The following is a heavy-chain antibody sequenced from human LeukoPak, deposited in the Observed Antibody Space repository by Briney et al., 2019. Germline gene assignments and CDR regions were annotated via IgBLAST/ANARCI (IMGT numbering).Heavy chain of an antibody. Sequence: GGSLRLSCAASGFTFSSYAMSWVRQAPGKGLVWVSRINSDGNTIDYADSVKGRFTISRDNAENTLYLQMNSLRAEDTAVYYCARDQWTMVREPKGIDPWGQGTLVTVSS. J-gene: IGHJ5*02. CDR3: ARDQWTMVREPKGIDP. V-gene: IGHV3-74*01. CDR1: GFTFSSYA. D-gene: IGHD3-10*01. CDR2: INSDGNTI.